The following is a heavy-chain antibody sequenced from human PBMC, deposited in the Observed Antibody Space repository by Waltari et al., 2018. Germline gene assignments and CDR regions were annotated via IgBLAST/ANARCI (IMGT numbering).Heavy chain of an antibody. CDR2: VIPIYGTP. CDR1: GGTFGSYA. V-gene: IGHV1-69*12. J-gene: IGHJ3*02. CDR3: AKREIGDPFDT. Sequence: QVQLLQSGAEVKQPGSSVKVSCKASGGTFGSYAITWVRQAPGQGLEWLGGVIPIYGTPNYEAKFQGRVTVSADASTTTAYLEVRSLKSEDTAVYYCAKREIGDPFDTWGQGTLVTVSS. D-gene: IGHD1-26*01.